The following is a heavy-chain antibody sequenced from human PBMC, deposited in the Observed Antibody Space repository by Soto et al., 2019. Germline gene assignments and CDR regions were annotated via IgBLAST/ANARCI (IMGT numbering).Heavy chain of an antibody. CDR1: GFTFDDYA. D-gene: IGHD3-22*01. CDR2: ISWNSGSI. V-gene: IGHV3-9*01. J-gene: IGHJ6*02. CDR3: AKGDSSGYYPDPYGMDV. Sequence: RRLSCAASGFTFDDYAMHWVRQAPGKGLEWVSGISWNSGSIGYADSVKGRFTISRDNAKNSLYLQMNSLRAEDTALYYCAKGDSSGYYPDPYGMDVWGQGTTVTVSS.